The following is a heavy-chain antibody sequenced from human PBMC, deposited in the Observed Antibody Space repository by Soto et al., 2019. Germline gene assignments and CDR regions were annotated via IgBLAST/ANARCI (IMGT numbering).Heavy chain of an antibody. J-gene: IGHJ3*02. CDR3: ARESGRSDAFDI. CDR1: GFTFSSYS. Sequence: GGSLRLSCAASGFTFSSYSMNWVRQAPGKGLEWVSSISSSSSYIYYADSVKGRFTISRDNAKNSLYLQMNSLRAEDTAVYYCARESGRSDAFDIWGQGTMVNLSS. CDR2: ISSSSSYI. V-gene: IGHV3-21*01.